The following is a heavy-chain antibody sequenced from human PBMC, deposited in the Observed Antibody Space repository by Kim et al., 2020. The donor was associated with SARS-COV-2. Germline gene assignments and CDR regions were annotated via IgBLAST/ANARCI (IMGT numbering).Heavy chain of an antibody. Sequence: SPSLKSRVTISVDTSKNQFSLNLSSVTAAETAVYYCARAVGDILTHAFDIWGQGTMVTVSS. V-gene: IGHV4-31*02. D-gene: IGHD3-9*01. J-gene: IGHJ3*02. CDR3: ARAVGDILTHAFDI.